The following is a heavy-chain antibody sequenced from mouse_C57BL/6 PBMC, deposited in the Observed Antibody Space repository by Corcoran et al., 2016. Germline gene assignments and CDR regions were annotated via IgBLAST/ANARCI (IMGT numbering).Heavy chain of an antibody. CDR1: GYTFTSYG. V-gene: IGHV1-81*01. Sequence: QVQLQQSGAELARPGASVKLYCKASGYTFTSYGISWVKQRTGQGLEWIGEIYPRSGNTYYNEKFKGKATLTTDKSSSTAYMELRSLTSEDSAVYFCARRESSYGYFDVWGTGTTVTVSS. CDR3: ARRESSYGYFDV. D-gene: IGHD1-1*01. J-gene: IGHJ1*03. CDR2: IYPRSGNT.